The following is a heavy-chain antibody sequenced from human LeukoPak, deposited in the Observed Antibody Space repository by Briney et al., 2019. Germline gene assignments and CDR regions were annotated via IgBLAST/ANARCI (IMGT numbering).Heavy chain of an antibody. CDR2: IYYSGST. V-gene: IGHV4-30-4*01. CDR1: GGSISSGDYY. CDR3: ARVNSSGWYPAFDI. D-gene: IGHD6-19*01. Sequence: SRTLFLTCTVSGGSISSGDYYWSWIRQPPGKGLEWIGYIYYSGSTYYNPSLKSRVTISVDTSKNQFSLKLSSVTAADTAVYYCARVNSSGWYPAFDIWGQGTMVTVSS. J-gene: IGHJ3*02.